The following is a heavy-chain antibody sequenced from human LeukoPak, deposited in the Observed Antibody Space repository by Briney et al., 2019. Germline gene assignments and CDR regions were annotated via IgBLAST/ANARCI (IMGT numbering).Heavy chain of an antibody. CDR2: IYSGGTT. Sequence: PGGSLRLSCAASGFTVSSNYMSWVRQAPGKGLEWASVIYSGGTTYYADSVKGRFTISRDNSKNTVFLQMNSLRAEDTAVYYCARDLALAADGGGPYYYGMDVWGQGTTVTVSS. J-gene: IGHJ6*02. CDR1: GFTVSSNY. CDR3: ARDLALAADGGGPYYYGMDV. D-gene: IGHD6-13*01. V-gene: IGHV3-66*01.